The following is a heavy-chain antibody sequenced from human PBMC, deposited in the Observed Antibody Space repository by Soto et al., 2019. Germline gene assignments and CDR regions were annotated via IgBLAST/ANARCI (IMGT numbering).Heavy chain of an antibody. D-gene: IGHD5-18*01. V-gene: IGHV4-59*08. CDR3: ARRYGPCFDY. CDR2: IYYSGST. Sequence: SETLSLTCTVSGGSTSSYYWSWIRQPPGKGLEWIGYIYYSGSTNYNPSLKSRVTISVDTSKNQFSLKLSSVTAADTAVYYCARRYGPCFDYWGQGTLVTVSS. CDR1: GGSTSSYY. J-gene: IGHJ4*02.